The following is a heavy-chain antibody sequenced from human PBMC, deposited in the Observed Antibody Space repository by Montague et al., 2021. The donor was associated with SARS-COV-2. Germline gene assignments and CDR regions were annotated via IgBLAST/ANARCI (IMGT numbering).Heavy chain of an antibody. V-gene: IGHV4-39*01. D-gene: IGHD3-22*01. J-gene: IGHJ4*02. CDR2: LYYSGST. CDR1: GASITGSDYY. CDR3: ASGFSSGYSTMVYYFDY. Sequence: SETLSLTCTVSGASITGSDYYWGWIRQTPGKGLAWIGNLYYSGSTYYNPSLKRRVTISEDTSNNQFSLILSSVTAADTAVYFCASGFSSGYSTMVYYFDYWGQGILVTVSS.